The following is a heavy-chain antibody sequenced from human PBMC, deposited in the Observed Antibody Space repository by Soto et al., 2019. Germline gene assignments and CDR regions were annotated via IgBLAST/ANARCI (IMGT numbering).Heavy chain of an antibody. CDR2: IVPIFGAA. CDR1: GDTFSSYA. V-gene: IGHV1-69*12. J-gene: IGHJ5*02. Sequence: QVQLVQSGAEVKKPGSSVKVSCRASGDTFSSYAISWVRQAPGQGLEWIGGIVPIFGAANYAQKFQGRVTITADEYTNAAYMELTSLGSEDTAVYYWARRGYNGSNWFDPWGQGTLVTVSS. CDR3: ARRGYNGSNWFDP. D-gene: IGHD5-12*01.